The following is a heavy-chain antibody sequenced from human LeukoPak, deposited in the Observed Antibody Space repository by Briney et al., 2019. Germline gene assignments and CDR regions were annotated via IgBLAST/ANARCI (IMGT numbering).Heavy chain of an antibody. Sequence: GSSVKVSCKASGGTFSSYAISWVRQAPGQGLEWMGRIIPILGIANYAQKFQGRVTITADKSTSTAYMELSSLRSEDTAVYYCARGRSSSWYSHRARAGYNWFDPWGQGTLVTVSS. V-gene: IGHV1-69*04. J-gene: IGHJ5*02. CDR1: GGTFSSYA. D-gene: IGHD6-13*01. CDR2: IIPILGIA. CDR3: ARGRSSSWYSHRARAGYNWFDP.